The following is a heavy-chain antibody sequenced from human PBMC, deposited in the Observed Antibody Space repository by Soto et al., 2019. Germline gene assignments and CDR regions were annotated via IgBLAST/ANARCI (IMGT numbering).Heavy chain of an antibody. CDR1: GYTFTGYY. CDR2: INPNSGGT. V-gene: IGHV1-2*04. D-gene: IGHD1-1*01. Sequence: ASVKVSCKASGYTFTGYYMHWVRQAPGQGLEWMGWINPNSGGTNYAQKFQGWVTMTRDTSISTAYMELSRLRSDDTAVYYCARGGLEARWYYFDYWRQGTLVTVSS. CDR3: ARGGLEARWYYFDY. J-gene: IGHJ4*02.